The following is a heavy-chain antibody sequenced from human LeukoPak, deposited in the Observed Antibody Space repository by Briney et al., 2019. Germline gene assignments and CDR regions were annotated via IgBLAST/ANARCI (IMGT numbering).Heavy chain of an antibody. CDR3: ARSLDVEGTHTWYFGRFDY. CDR1: GFTFSSYA. J-gene: IGHJ4*02. D-gene: IGHD6-13*01. CDR2: ISGTGGTT. Sequence: GGSLRLSCAASGFTFSSYAMSWVRQAPGKGLEWVSAISGTGGTTYYLDSVKGRFTISRDRSTNTLYLQMDSLGAEDTALYYCARSLDVEGTHTWYFGRFDYWGQGTLVTVSS. V-gene: IGHV3-23*01.